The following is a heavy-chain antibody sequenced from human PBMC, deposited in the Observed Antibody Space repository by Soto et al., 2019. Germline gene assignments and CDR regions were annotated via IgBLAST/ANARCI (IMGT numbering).Heavy chain of an antibody. CDR1: GFPFSIYS. Sequence: EVQLVESGGGLVQPGGSLRLSCAASGFPFSIYSMNWVRQAPGKGLEWSSYITSDTNTIKYADSVKGRFTISRDNDKNLVYLQINSLRYEDTAVYFCARSVEGNFDYWGQGTVVTVSS. V-gene: IGHV3-48*02. CDR2: ITSDTNTI. J-gene: IGHJ4*02. D-gene: IGHD6-19*01. CDR3: ARSVEGNFDY.